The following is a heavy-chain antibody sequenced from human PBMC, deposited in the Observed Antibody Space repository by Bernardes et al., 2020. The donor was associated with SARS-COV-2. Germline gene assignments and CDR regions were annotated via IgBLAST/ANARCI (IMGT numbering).Heavy chain of an antibody. CDR3: ARKGSSPNWFDP. CDR1: GGSIDNSYHF. Sequence: ETLSLTCTVSGGSIDNSYHFWGWIRRPPGKGLEWIGSMFYSGTAHYNPSLKSRVSISIDTSKNQFSLKLNSVTAADTAMYYCARKGSSPNWFDPWGQGTLVTVSS. V-gene: IGHV4-39*01. D-gene: IGHD6-13*01. CDR2: MFYSGTA. J-gene: IGHJ5*02.